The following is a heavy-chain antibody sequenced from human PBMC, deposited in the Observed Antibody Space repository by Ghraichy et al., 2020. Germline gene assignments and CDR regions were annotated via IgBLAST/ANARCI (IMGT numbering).Heavy chain of an antibody. CDR3: ARRPGGGMDV. V-gene: IGHV3-7*01. CDR2: IKQDGSEK. J-gene: IGHJ6*02. Sequence: LSLTCAASGFTFSNYYMSCVRQAPGKRLEWGANIKQDGSEKYYVDSVKGRFTISRDNAKNSLYLQMNSLRAEETAVYYCARRPGGGMDVWGQGTTVTVSS. D-gene: IGHD1-26*01. CDR1: GFTFSNYY.